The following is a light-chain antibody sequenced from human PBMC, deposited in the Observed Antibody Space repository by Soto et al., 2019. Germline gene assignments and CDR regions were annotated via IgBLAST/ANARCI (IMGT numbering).Light chain of an antibody. Sequence: QSALTQPASVSGSPGQSITISCTGTSSDVGGYNYVSWYQQHPGIAPKLLIYGVTNRPSGVSPRFSGSKSGNTASLTISGLQAEDEADYHCSSYTSSSTLLDLSGTGTKLTVL. CDR2: GVT. J-gene: IGLJ1*01. CDR1: SSDVGGYNY. CDR3: SSYTSSSTLLDL. V-gene: IGLV2-14*01.